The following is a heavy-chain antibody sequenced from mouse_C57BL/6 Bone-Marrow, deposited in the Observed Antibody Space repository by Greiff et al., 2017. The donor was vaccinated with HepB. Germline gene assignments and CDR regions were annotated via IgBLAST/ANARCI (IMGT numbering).Heavy chain of an antibody. J-gene: IGHJ3*01. CDR2: IHPNSGST. D-gene: IGHD2-5*01. Sequence: QVQLQQPGAELVKPGASVKLSCKASGYTFTSYWMHWVKQRPGQGLEWIGMIHPNSGSTNYNEKFKSKATLTVDKSSSTAYMQLSSLTSEDSAVYYCARHYSNPWFAYWGQGTLVTVSA. CDR1: GYTFTSYW. CDR3: ARHYSNPWFAY. V-gene: IGHV1-64*01.